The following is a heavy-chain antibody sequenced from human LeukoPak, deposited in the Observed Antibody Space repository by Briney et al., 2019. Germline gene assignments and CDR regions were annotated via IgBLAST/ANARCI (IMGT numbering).Heavy chain of an antibody. J-gene: IGHJ5*02. CDR2: ISRSITTI. CDR3: ARDDCSTSSCQKHQNWFDP. D-gene: IGHD2-2*01. CDR1: GFTFSTYG. V-gene: IGHV3-48*01. Sequence: GGSLRLSCVASGFTFSTYGMNWVRQAPGKGLEWVSYISRSITTIYYADSVKGRFTISRDNVENSLYLQMNGLRAEDTAVYYCARDDCSTSSCQKHQNWFDPWGQGTLVTVSS.